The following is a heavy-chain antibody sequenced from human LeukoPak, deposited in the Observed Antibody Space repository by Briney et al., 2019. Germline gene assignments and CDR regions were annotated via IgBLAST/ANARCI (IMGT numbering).Heavy chain of an antibody. Sequence: ASVKVSCKASGYTFTSYGISWVRQAPGRGLEWMGWISAYNGNTNYAQKLQGRVTMTTDTSTSTAYMELRSLRSDDTAVYYCARMGDDYVWGSYRRYFDYWGQGTLVTVSS. CDR2: ISAYNGNT. D-gene: IGHD3-16*02. CDR3: ARMGDDYVWGSYRRYFDY. J-gene: IGHJ4*02. V-gene: IGHV1-18*01. CDR1: GYTFTSYG.